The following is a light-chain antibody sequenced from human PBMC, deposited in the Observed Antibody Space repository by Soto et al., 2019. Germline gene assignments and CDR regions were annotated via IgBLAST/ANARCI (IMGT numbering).Light chain of an antibody. CDR3: QQYGSSRA. Sequence: EIVLTQSPGTLSLSPGERATLSCRASQSFSSSYLAWYQQKPGQAPRLLIYGASSRATGIPDRFSGSGSGTDFTLTISRLEPEDCAVYYCQQYGSSRAFGGGTKVEIK. V-gene: IGKV3-20*01. CDR2: GAS. J-gene: IGKJ4*01. CDR1: QSFSSSY.